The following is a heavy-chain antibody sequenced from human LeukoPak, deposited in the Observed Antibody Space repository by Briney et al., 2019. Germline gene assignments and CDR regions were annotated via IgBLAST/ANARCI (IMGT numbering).Heavy chain of an antibody. CDR1: GGSISSSDYY. J-gene: IGHJ4*02. D-gene: IGHD7-27*01. CDR2: IYYSGST. V-gene: IGHV4-39*01. CDR3: ARQRGWGFGSYFDY. Sequence: SETLSLTCTVAGGSISSSDYYWGWIRQPPGKGLEWIGYIYYSGSTCYNPSLKSRVTISVDTSKNRFSVKMYSVTAADTAVFYCARQRGWGFGSYFDYWGRGTLVTVSS.